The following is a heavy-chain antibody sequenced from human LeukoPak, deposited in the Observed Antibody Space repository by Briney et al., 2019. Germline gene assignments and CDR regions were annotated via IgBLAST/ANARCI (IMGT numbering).Heavy chain of an antibody. Sequence: PGGPLRLSCAASGFTFSGSAMHWVRQASGKGLEWVGRIRSKANSYATAYAASVKGRFTISRDDSKNTAYLQMNSLKTEDAAVYYCTRHFDSSGYYYVGFDYWGQGTLVTVSS. V-gene: IGHV3-73*01. D-gene: IGHD3-22*01. J-gene: IGHJ4*02. CDR2: IRSKANSYAT. CDR3: TRHFDSSGYYYVGFDY. CDR1: GFTFSGSA.